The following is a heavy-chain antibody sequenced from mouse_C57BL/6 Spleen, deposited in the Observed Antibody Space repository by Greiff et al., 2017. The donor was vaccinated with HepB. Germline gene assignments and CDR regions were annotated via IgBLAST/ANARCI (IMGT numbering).Heavy chain of an antibody. CDR1: GFNIKDDY. J-gene: IGHJ4*01. D-gene: IGHD3-3*01. CDR2: IDPENGDT. V-gene: IGHV14-4*01. Sequence: VQLKESGAELVRPGASVKLSCTASGFNIKDDYMHWVKQRPEQGLEWIGWIDPENGDTEYASKFQGKATITADTSSNTAYLQLSSLTSEDTAVYYCTTGVRLGNYYAMDYWGQGTSVTVSS. CDR3: TTGVRLGNYYAMDY.